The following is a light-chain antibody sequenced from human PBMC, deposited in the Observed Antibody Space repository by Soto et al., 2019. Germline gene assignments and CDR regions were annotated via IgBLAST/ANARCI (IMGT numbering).Light chain of an antibody. CDR2: KVS. J-gene: IGKJ1*01. CDR3: MQGTHWPPWT. Sequence: DVVMTQSPLSLPVTLGQPASISCRSNQSLLSSDGHSYLNWFQQRTGQSPRRLTYKVSIRDSGVPDRFSGSGSGTEFTLKISRVEAEDVGIYYCMQGTHWPPWTFGQGTKVEIK. CDR1: QSLLSSDGHSY. V-gene: IGKV2-30*01.